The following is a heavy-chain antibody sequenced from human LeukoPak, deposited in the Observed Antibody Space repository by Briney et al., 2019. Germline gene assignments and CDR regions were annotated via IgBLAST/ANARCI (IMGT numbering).Heavy chain of an antibody. D-gene: IGHD1-1*01. CDR1: QFTFSHFN. CDR3: ARDGYNWDGYGWFDP. J-gene: IGHJ5*02. V-gene: IGHV3-48*01. CDR2: IDSRSGST. Sequence: GGSLRLSCADSQFTFSHFNMNWVRQPPGKGLEWVSYIDSRSGSTLYADSVKGRFTISRDNAKNSLYLQMNGLRAEDTAVYYCARDGYNWDGYGWFDPWGQGTPVIVSS.